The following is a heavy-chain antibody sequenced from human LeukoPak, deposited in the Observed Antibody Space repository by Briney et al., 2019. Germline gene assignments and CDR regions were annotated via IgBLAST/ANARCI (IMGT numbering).Heavy chain of an antibody. D-gene: IGHD2-21*02. V-gene: IGHV1-2*02. Sequence: ASVQVSCKASGYTFTGYYMHWVRLAPGQGLEWMGWINPNSGGSNYAQKFQGRVTMTRDTSISTVYMELSRLRSDDTVVYYCAREGGLGNCGGDCPFQHWGQGTLVTVSS. CDR3: AREGGLGNCGGDCPFQH. CDR1: GYTFTGYY. CDR2: INPNSGGS. J-gene: IGHJ1*01.